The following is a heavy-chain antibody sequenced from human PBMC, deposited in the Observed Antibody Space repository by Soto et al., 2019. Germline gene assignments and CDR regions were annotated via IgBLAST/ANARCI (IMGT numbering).Heavy chain of an antibody. CDR1: GFTFSSYG. Sequence: PGGSLRLSCAACGFTFSSYGMHWVRQAPGKGLEWVAVISYDGSNKYYADSVKGRFTISRDNSKNTLYLQMNSLRAEDTAVYYCAKDGGYDFWSGYYRYNWFDPWGQGTLVTVSS. CDR2: ISYDGSNK. D-gene: IGHD3-3*01. V-gene: IGHV3-30*18. J-gene: IGHJ5*02. CDR3: AKDGGYDFWSGYYRYNWFDP.